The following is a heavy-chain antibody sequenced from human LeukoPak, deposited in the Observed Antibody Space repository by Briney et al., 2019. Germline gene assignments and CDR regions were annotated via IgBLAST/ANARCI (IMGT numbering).Heavy chain of an antibody. CDR3: ARGFSGRRRLDAFDI. V-gene: IGHV1-69*05. Sequence: SVKVSCKASGGTFSSYAISWVRQAPGQGLEWMGGIIPIFGTANYAQKFQGRVTITTDESTSTAYMELSSLRSEDTAVYYCARGFSGRRRLDAFDIWGQGTMVTVSS. J-gene: IGHJ3*02. CDR1: GGTFSSYA. CDR2: IIPIFGTA. D-gene: IGHD5-12*01.